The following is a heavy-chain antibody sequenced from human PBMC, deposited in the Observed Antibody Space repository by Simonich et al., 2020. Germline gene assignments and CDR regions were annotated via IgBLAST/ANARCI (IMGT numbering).Heavy chain of an antibody. CDR2: INSDGNST. J-gene: IGHJ3*02. CDR1: GFTFSSYW. CDR3: ARDYSNYDAFDI. V-gene: IGHV3-74*01. Sequence: EVQLVESGGGLVQPGGSLRLSCAASGFTFSSYWMHWVRQAPGKGVVWVSRINSDGNSTSYADSVKGRFTISRDNAKNTLYLQMNSLRAEDTAVYYCARDYSNYDAFDIWGQGTMVTVSS. D-gene: IGHD4-4*01.